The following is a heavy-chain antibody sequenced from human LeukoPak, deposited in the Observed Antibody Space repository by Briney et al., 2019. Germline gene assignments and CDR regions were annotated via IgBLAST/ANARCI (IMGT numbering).Heavy chain of an antibody. Sequence: PSETLSLTCTVSGGSISSNNYYWGWIRQPPGKGLEWIGTIYTSGSTNYNPSLKSRVTMSVDTSKNQFSLKLSSVTAADTAVYYCARGFHPPYYYYGMDVWGQGTTVTVSS. V-gene: IGHV4-39*07. CDR2: IYTSGST. J-gene: IGHJ6*02. CDR1: GGSISSNNYY. CDR3: ARGFHPPYYYYGMDV. D-gene: IGHD2-21*01.